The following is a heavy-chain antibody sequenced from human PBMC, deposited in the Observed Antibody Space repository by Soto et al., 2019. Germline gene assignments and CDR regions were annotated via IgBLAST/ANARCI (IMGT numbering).Heavy chain of an antibody. Sequence: EVQLVESGGGLVQPGGSLRLSCAGSGFTFSNYRMNWVRQAPGKGLEWVSYISSSSSTIYYADSVKGRFTISRDNAEKSMYLELKSVGCEDTSIYDCAIDLDGDYAFDHWGQGPLVTVSS. V-gene: IGHV3-48*01. CDR2: ISSSSSTI. CDR3: AIDLDGDYAFDH. D-gene: IGHD4-17*01. J-gene: IGHJ4*02. CDR1: GFTFSNYR.